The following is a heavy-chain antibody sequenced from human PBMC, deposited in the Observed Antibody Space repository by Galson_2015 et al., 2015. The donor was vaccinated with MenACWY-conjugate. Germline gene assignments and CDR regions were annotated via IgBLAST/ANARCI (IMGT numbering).Heavy chain of an antibody. J-gene: IGHJ4*01. CDR1: EYSFSRFW. V-gene: IGHV5-51*01. D-gene: IGHD3-3*01. CDR3: AVAIYDFWSGYSFDY. Sequence: QSGAEVKKPGESLKISCKGSEYSFSRFWIGWVRQMPGKGLEWMGLIYPPDSDTRYSPSFQGQVTMSADKSITTAYLQWSSLKASNPAIYYCAVAIYDFWSGYSFDYSGHGTLVAVSS. CDR2: IYPPDSDT.